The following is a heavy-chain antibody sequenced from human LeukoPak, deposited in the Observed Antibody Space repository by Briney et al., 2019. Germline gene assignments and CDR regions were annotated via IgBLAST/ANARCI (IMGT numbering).Heavy chain of an antibody. J-gene: IGHJ4*02. Sequence: ASVKVSCKASGYTFTGYYMHWVRQAPGQGLEWMGWISAYNGNTNYAQKLQGRVTMTTDTSTSTAYMELRSLRSDDTAVYYCARDPGGGSGSYYGYWGQGTLVTVSS. CDR1: GYTFTGYY. V-gene: IGHV1-18*04. D-gene: IGHD1-26*01. CDR3: ARDPGGGSGSYYGY. CDR2: ISAYNGNT.